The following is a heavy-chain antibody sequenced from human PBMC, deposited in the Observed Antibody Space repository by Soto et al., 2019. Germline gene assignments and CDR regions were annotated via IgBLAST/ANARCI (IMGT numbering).Heavy chain of an antibody. J-gene: IGHJ3*01. Sequence: EVQLVESGGGLVQPGASLRLSCAASGFTFSYYWMHWVRQSPGKGLLWISHIHNDGSRTTYTDSVKGRFTISRDNARNMVYVQMSSLRDEDTAVYYWARGDRGALDLWGQGTAVTV. CDR2: IHNDGSRT. D-gene: IGHD1-26*01. V-gene: IGHV3-74*03. CDR1: GFTFSYYW. CDR3: ARGDRGALDL.